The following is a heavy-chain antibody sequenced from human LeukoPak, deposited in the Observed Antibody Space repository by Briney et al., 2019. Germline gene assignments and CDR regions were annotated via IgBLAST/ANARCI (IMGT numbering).Heavy chain of an antibody. J-gene: IGHJ4*02. D-gene: IGHD3-22*01. V-gene: IGHV1-69*05. CDR2: IIPIFGTA. CDR3: ARTSARDSSGYYSYYFDY. Sequence: SVKVSCKASGGTFSSYAISWVRQAPGQGLEWMGGIIPIFGTANYAQKFQGRVTISTDESTSTAYMELSSLRSEDTAVYYCARTSARDSSGYYSYYFDYWGQGTLVTVSS. CDR1: GGTFSSYA.